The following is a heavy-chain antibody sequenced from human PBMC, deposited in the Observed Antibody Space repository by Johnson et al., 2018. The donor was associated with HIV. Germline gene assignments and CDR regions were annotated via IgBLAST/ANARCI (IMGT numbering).Heavy chain of an antibody. D-gene: IGHD6-6*01. CDR3: ARVGQKLVPVPRGAFDI. Sequence: VQLVESGGGVVRPGGSLRLSCAASGFTFTTSAMSWVRQAPGKGLEWVSVIGTAGDTYYLGSVKGRFTISRENAKNSLYLQMNSLRAGDTAVYYCARVGQKLVPVPRGAFDIWGQGTMVTVSS. J-gene: IGHJ3*02. CDR1: GFTFTTSA. CDR2: IGTAGDT. V-gene: IGHV3-13*01.